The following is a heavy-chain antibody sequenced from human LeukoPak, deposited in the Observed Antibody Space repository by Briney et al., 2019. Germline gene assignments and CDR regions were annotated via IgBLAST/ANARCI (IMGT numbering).Heavy chain of an antibody. V-gene: IGHV4-59*08. D-gene: IGHD3-22*01. Sequence: SETLSLTCTVSGDSISGSYWSWIRQPPGKGLEWIGYVYYSGSTDYNPSLKSRVAISVDPSKNHFSLSLSSVTAADTAVYYCARHSMMASYNWFDPWGQGTQVTVSS. CDR2: VYYSGST. J-gene: IGHJ5*02. CDR3: ARHSMMASYNWFDP. CDR1: GDSISGSY.